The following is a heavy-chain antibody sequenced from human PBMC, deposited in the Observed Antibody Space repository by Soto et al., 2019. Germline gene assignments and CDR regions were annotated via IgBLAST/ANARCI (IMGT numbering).Heavy chain of an antibody. D-gene: IGHD3-3*01. V-gene: IGHV4-30-2*01. CDR2: IYHSGST. Sequence: SETLSLTCAVSGGSISSGGYSWSWIRQPPGKGLEWIGYIYHSGSTYYNPSLKSRVTISVDRSKSQFSLKLSSVTAADTAVYYCARSNSFWSGYYTDWFDPWGQGTLVTVSS. CDR1: GGSISSGGYS. CDR3: ARSNSFWSGYYTDWFDP. J-gene: IGHJ5*02.